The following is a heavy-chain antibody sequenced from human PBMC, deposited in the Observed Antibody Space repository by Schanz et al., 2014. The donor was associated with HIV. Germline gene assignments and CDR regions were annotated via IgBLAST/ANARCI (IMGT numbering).Heavy chain of an antibody. D-gene: IGHD4-4*01. Sequence: VQLVESGGGVVQPGGSLRLSCAASGFLFSSYGMSWVRQAPGKGLEWVSIISGGGGKTYYADSVKGRFTISRDSSKNTVYLQMNGLRAEDTALYFCANDPELTTITGYFDSWGQGTLVTVSS. J-gene: IGHJ4*02. V-gene: IGHV3-23*04. CDR3: ANDPELTTITGYFDS. CDR2: ISGGGGKT. CDR1: GFLFSSYG.